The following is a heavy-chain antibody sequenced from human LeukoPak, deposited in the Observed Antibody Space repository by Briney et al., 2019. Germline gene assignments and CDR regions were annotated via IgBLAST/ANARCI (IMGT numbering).Heavy chain of an antibody. CDR2: ISSSSSYI. Sequence: GGSLRLSCAASGFTFSNFWMHWVRQAPGKGLEWVSSISSSSSYIYYADSVKGRFTISRDNAKNSLYLQMNSLRAEDTAIYYCTRVGYIDEGIDYWGQGTLVTVSS. CDR3: TRVGYIDEGIDY. V-gene: IGHV3-21*06. CDR1: GFTFSNFW. J-gene: IGHJ4*02. D-gene: IGHD5-12*01.